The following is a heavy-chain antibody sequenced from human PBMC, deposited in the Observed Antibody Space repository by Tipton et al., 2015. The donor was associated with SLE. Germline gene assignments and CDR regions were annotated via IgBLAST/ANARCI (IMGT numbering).Heavy chain of an antibody. J-gene: IGHJ4*02. CDR3: ARTYSGYDSFDF. CDR1: GGSIGTSGYF. CDR2: IYHSGAT. V-gene: IGHV4-31*03. Sequence: TLSLTCTVSGGSIGTSGYFWSWIRQRPGKGLEWIGYIYHSGATYYNLSLKNRATISIDTSKNQFSLRLTSVTAADTAVYYCARTYSGYDSFDFWGRGTMVTVSS. D-gene: IGHD5-12*01.